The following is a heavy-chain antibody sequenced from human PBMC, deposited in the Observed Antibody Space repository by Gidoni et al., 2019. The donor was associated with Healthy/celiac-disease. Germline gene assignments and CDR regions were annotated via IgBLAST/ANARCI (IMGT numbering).Heavy chain of an antibody. D-gene: IGHD5-18*01. CDR2: ISYDGSNK. CDR3: AKDMGVDTAMVTDDY. J-gene: IGHJ4*02. Sequence: QVQLVESGGGVVQPGRSLRLSCAASGFTFSSYGMHWVRQAPGKGLEWVAVISYDGSNKYYADSVKGRFTISRDNSKNTLYLQMNSLRAEDTAVYYCAKDMGVDTAMVTDDYWGQGTLVTVSS. V-gene: IGHV3-30*18. CDR1: GFTFSSYG.